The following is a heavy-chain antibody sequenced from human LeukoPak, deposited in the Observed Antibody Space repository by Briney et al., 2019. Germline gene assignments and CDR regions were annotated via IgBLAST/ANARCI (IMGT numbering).Heavy chain of an antibody. V-gene: IGHV3-21*01. Sequence: GGSLGLSCAASGFTFSSYSMNWVRQAPGKGLEWVSSISSSSSYIYYADSVKGRFTISRDNAKNSLYLQMNSLRAEDTAVYYCARDHDYSNYVVYWGQGTLVTVSS. CDR3: ARDHDYSNYVVY. CDR2: ISSSSSYI. CDR1: GFTFSSYS. J-gene: IGHJ4*02. D-gene: IGHD4-11*01.